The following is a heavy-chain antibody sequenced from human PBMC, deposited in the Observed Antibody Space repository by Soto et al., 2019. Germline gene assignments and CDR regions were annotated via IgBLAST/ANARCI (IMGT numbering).Heavy chain of an antibody. V-gene: IGHV1-8*01. CDR1: GYTFTSYD. CDR2: MNPNSGNT. CDR3: ARMDYYYYYMDV. Sequence: QVQLVQSGAEVKKPGASVKVSCKASGYTFTSYDINWVRQATGQGLEWMGWMNPNSGNTGYAQKFQGRVTMTRNTSISTAYMELSSLRSEDTAVYYWARMDYYYYYMDVWCKWTTVTVSS. J-gene: IGHJ6*03.